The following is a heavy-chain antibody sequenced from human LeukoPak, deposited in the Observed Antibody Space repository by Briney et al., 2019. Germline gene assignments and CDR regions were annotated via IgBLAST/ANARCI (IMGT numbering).Heavy chain of an antibody. J-gene: IGHJ4*02. D-gene: IGHD2-2*02. CDR3: AMGWGCSSTSCYTLDY. V-gene: IGHV4-39*01. Sequence: SETLSLTCTVSGGSISSSSYYWGWIRQPPGKGLEWIGSIYYSGSTYCNPSLKSRVTISVDTSKNQFSLKLSSVTAADTAVYYCAMGWGCSSTSCYTLDYWGQGTLVTVSS. CDR2: IYYSGST. CDR1: GGSISSSSYY.